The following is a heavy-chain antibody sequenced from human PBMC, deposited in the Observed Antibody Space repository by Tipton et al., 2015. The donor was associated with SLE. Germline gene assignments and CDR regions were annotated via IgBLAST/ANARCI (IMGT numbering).Heavy chain of an antibody. CDR2: ISGSGTRT. D-gene: IGHD3/OR15-3a*01. CDR3: AIAPRTDFIDS. J-gene: IGHJ5*01. CDR1: GFTFTNFA. V-gene: IGHV3-23*01. Sequence: SLRLSCAASGFTFTNFAMSWVRQAPGKGLEWVSGISGSGTRTYYADSVKGRFTISRDNAKNSLYLQMNSLRAEDTAVYYCAIAPRTDFIDSWGHGTLVSGAS.